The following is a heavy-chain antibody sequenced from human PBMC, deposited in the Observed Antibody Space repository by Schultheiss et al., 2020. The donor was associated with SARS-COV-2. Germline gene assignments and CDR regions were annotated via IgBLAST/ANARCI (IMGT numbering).Heavy chain of an antibody. Sequence: GGSLRLSCAASGFTFSSAWMFWVRQAPGKGLEWVGRIKSKSDGGTANYAAPVNGRFTISRDDSKNTVYLQMNSLKTEDTAMYYCITDRNYYDSSGYHYIDYWGRGTLVTVSS. CDR2: IKSKSDGGTA. CDR1: GFTFSSAW. V-gene: IGHV3-15*06. CDR3: ITDRNYYDSSGYHYIDY. D-gene: IGHD3-22*01. J-gene: IGHJ4*02.